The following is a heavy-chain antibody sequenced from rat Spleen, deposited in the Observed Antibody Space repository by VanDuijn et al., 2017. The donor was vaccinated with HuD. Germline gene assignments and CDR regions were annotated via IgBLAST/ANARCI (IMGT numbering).Heavy chain of an antibody. CDR1: GFTFSDYY. D-gene: IGHD1-11*01. J-gene: IGHJ3*01. Sequence: EVQLVESGGGLVQPGRSLKLSCAASGFTFSDYYMAWVRQAPTKGLEWVASISTGGGSTYYRDSVKGRFTVSRDNAKSTLYLQMDSLRSEDTATYYCARQVGGLFAYWGQGTLVTVSS. CDR2: ISTGGGST. V-gene: IGHV5-25*01. CDR3: ARQVGGLFAY.